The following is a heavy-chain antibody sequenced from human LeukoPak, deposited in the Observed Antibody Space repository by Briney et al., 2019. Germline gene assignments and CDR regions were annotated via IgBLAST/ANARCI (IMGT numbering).Heavy chain of an antibody. Sequence: KPGGSLRLSCAASGFTFSSYSMTWVRQAPGKGLEWVASITGSSTYIDYADSVKGRFTISRDNAKNSLYLQMNSLRAEDTAVYYCARDLNCWSSSSTRGFDYWGQGTLVTVSS. CDR3: ARDLNCWSSSSTRGFDY. CDR2: ITGSSTYI. D-gene: IGHD3-3*01. V-gene: IGHV3-21*01. J-gene: IGHJ4*02. CDR1: GFTFSSYS.